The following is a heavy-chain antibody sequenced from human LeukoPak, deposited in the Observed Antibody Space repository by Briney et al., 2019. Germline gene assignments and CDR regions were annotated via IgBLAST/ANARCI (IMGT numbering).Heavy chain of an antibody. CDR3: ARQIAVAGTAAY. CDR1: GYTFTSNG. D-gene: IGHD6-19*01. J-gene: IGHJ4*02. V-gene: IGHV1-18*01. Sequence: GASVKVSCKASGYTFTSNGFSWVRQAPGQGLEWMGWISAYNGNTNYAQKFQGRVTMTTDTSTSTAYMELRSLSSDDTAVYYCARQIAVAGTAAYWGQGTLVTVSS. CDR2: ISAYNGNT.